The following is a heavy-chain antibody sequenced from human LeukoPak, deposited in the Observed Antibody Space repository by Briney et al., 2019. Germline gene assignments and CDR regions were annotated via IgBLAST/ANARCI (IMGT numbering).Heavy chain of an antibody. CDR1: GGSISSYY. V-gene: IGHV4-4*07. CDR2: IYTSGST. Sequence: SETLSLTCTVSGGSISSYYWSWIRQPAGKGLEWIGRIYTSGSTNYNPSLKSRVTMSVDTSKNQFSLKLSSVTAADTAVYYCAGGRLAYCSSTSCYVGEDYYYGMDVWGQGTTVTVSS. D-gene: IGHD2-2*01. J-gene: IGHJ6*02. CDR3: AGGRLAYCSSTSCYVGEDYYYGMDV.